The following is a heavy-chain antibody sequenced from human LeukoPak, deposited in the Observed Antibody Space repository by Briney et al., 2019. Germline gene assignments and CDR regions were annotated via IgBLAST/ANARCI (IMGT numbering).Heavy chain of an antibody. V-gene: IGHV1-2*02. D-gene: IGHD3-10*01. J-gene: IGHJ4*02. Sequence: ASVKVSCKASGYTFTDYYIHWVRQAPGQGLEWMGWINPNSGGTKFVRNFQVRVTITRDTSIRTPYMEMSRLRADDTAVYYCARGPGYGSGSYYKVPKYWGQGSLVTVSS. CDR2: INPNSGGT. CDR1: GYTFTDYY. CDR3: ARGPGYGSGSYYKVPKY.